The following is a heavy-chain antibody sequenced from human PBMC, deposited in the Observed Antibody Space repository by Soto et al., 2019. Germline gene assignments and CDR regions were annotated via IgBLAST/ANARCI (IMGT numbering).Heavy chain of an antibody. V-gene: IGHV1-69*02. CDR1: GGTFSSYT. CDR3: PRAKVCGATVCDY. CDR2: IIPILGIA. J-gene: IGHJ4*02. Sequence: QVQLVQSGAEVKKPGSSVKVSCKASGGTFSSYTISWVRLAPGQGLEWMGRIIPILGIANYAQKFQGRVTITADKSTSTAYMELSRLRSEDTAVYYCPRAKVCGATVCDYWGQGPLVTVSS. D-gene: IGHD3-10*02.